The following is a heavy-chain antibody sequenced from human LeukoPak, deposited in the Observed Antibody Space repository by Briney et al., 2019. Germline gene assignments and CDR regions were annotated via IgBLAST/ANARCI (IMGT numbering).Heavy chain of an antibody. CDR2: IYYRGTT. V-gene: IGHV4-61*01. CDR3: VREYFYDRSGYYRYYFDY. CDR1: GDSVSTNSYY. J-gene: IGHJ4*02. D-gene: IGHD3-22*01. Sequence: SETLSLTCTVSGDSVSTNSYYWTWIRQPPGKGLEWIGYIYYRGTTDYSPSLKSRVTISLDTSKNQFSLNLSSVTAADTAVYYCVREYFYDRSGYYRYYFDYWGQGILVTVSS.